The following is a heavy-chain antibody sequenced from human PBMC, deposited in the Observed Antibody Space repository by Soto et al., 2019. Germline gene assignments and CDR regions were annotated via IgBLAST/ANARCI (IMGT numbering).Heavy chain of an antibody. D-gene: IGHD3-16*02. CDR3: ARDSVITFGGVIPYPFDY. J-gene: IGHJ4*02. CDR2: ISSSSYI. Sequence: PGGSLRLSCAASGFTFSSYSMNWVRQAPGKGLEWVSSISSSSYIYYADSVKGRFTISRDNAKNSLYLQMNSLRAEDTAVYYCARDSVITFGGVIPYPFDYWGQGTLVTVSS. CDR1: GFTFSSYS. V-gene: IGHV3-21*01.